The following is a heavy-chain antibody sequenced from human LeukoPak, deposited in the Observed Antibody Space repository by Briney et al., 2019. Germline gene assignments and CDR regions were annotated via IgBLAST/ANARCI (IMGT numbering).Heavy chain of an antibody. CDR2: ISYDGSTK. Sequence: GGSLRLSCADSGFTFRSYGMNWVRQAPGKGLEWVAVISYDGSTKYYADSVKGRFTISRDNSKNTLFLQMNSLRAEDTAVYCCATGRDSGYLDYWGQGTLVTVSS. CDR3: ATGRDSGYLDY. J-gene: IGHJ4*02. V-gene: IGHV3-30*03. CDR1: GFTFRSYG. D-gene: IGHD3-22*01.